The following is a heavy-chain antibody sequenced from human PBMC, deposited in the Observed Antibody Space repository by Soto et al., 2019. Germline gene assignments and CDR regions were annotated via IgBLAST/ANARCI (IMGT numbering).Heavy chain of an antibody. Sequence: QVQLVESGGGVVQPGRSLRLSCAASGFTFSSYGMHWVRQAPGKGLEWVAVISYDGSNKYYADSVKGRFTISRDNSKNTLYLQMNSLRAEDTAVYYCAKDQEWEHSYDYWGQGTLVTVSS. CDR1: GFTFSSYG. CDR3: AKDQEWEHSYDY. J-gene: IGHJ4*02. CDR2: ISYDGSNK. V-gene: IGHV3-30*18. D-gene: IGHD1-26*01.